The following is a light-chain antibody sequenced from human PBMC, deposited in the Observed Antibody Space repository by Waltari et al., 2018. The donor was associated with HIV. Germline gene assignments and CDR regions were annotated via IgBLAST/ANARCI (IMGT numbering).Light chain of an antibody. Sequence: EIVLTQSPGTLSLSPGERATLSCRASQRVSSSYLAWYQQKPGQAPRLLIYGASSRATGIPDRVSGSGSVTDFTLTISRLEPEDFAVYYCQQYGSSPTWTFGQGTKVEIK. V-gene: IGKV3-20*01. J-gene: IGKJ1*01. CDR3: QQYGSSPTWT. CDR2: GAS. CDR1: QRVSSSY.